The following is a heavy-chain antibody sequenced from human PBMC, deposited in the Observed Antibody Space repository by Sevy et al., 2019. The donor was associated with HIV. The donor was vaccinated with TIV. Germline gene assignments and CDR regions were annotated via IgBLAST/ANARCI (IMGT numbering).Heavy chain of an antibody. Sequence: SETLSLTCTVSGYSISSGYYWGWIRQPPGKGLEWIGSIYHSGSTYYNPSLKSRVTISVDTSKNLFSLKLSPVTAADTAVYYCAREPPTTAMVESWFDPWGQGTLVTVSS. CDR2: IYHSGST. V-gene: IGHV4-38-2*02. CDR3: AREPPTTAMVESWFDP. D-gene: IGHD5-18*01. J-gene: IGHJ5*02. CDR1: GYSISSGYY.